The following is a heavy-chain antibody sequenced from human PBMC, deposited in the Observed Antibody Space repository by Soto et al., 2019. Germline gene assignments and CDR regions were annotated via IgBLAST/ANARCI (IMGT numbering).Heavy chain of an antibody. D-gene: IGHD6-13*01. V-gene: IGHV3-33*01. J-gene: IGHJ4*02. CDR1: GFIFSSYG. Sequence: QVQLVESGGGVVQPGRSLRLSCAASGFIFSSYGIHWVRQAPGMGLEWVAVIWYDGSEKYYADSVKGRFSISRDNSKNTLWLQMNSLRAEDTAVYYCARQQGNYYFDYRGQGTLVTVSS. CDR2: IWYDGSEK. CDR3: ARQQGNYYFDY.